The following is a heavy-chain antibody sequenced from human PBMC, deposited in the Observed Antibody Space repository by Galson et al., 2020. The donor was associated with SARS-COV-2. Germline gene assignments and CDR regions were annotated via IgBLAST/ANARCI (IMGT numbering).Heavy chain of an antibody. D-gene: IGHD1-26*01. CDR1: GFKFDDYV. Sequence: GESLKISCTASGFKFDDYVMHWVRQGPGKGLEWVSLISWNGETTYYADSVQGRFTVSRDNRGNSLFLQMHSLRPEDTALYYCAKVFYSENYSSAFDHLGQGTLVTVSA. CDR2: ISWNGETT. CDR3: AKVFYSENYSSAFDH. J-gene: IGHJ4*02. V-gene: IGHV3-43D*03.